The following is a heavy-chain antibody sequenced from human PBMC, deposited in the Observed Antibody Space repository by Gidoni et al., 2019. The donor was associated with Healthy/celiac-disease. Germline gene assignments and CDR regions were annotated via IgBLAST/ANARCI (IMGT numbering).Heavy chain of an antibody. CDR3: ARTLTIFPLADNWFAP. CDR1: GLSLSNARMG. V-gene: IGHV2-26*01. CDR2: IFSNDGK. J-gene: IGHJ5*02. D-gene: IGHD3-9*01. Sequence: QVTLKETGPVLVKHTETLTLTGTVSGLSLSNARMGVSWIRQPPGKALEWLAHIFSNDGKSYSTTLKSRLTISKDTSKRQVVLTMTNMDPVDTATYYCARTLTIFPLADNWFAPWGQGTLVTVSS.